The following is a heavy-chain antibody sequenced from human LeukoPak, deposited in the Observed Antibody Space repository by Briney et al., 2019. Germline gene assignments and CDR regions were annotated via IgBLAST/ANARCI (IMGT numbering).Heavy chain of an antibody. D-gene: IGHD3-22*01. CDR2: ISYDGSKK. CDR1: GFTFSSYA. CDR3: ARDLKGAIGYYDSSGYYPSGTFDI. Sequence: GGSLRLSCAASGFTFSSYAIHWARQAPGKGLEWVAVISYDGSKKYYADSVKGRFTVSRDNSKNTLYLQMNSLRAEDTAVYYCARDLKGAIGYYDSSGYYPSGTFDIWGQGTMVTVS. V-gene: IGHV3-30*04. J-gene: IGHJ3*02.